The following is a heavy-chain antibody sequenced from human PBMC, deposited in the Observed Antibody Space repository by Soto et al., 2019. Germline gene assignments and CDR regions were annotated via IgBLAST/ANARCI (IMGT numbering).Heavy chain of an antibody. V-gene: IGHV3-30*03. CDR2: ISYDGSNK. CDR1: GFTFSSYG. J-gene: IGHJ4*02. D-gene: IGHD6-19*01. CDR3: ATGGSGVFDY. Sequence: PGGSLRLSCAASGFTFSSYGMHWVRQAPGKGLEWVAVISYDGSNKYYADSVKGRFTISRDNSKNTVYLQMSSLRVEDTAIYYCATGGSGVFDYWGQGTLVTVSS.